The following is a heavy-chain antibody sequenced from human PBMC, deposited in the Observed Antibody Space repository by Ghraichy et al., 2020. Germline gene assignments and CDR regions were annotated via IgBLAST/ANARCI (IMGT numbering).Heavy chain of an antibody. D-gene: IGHD4-17*01. CDR3: ARGLTVTTVTTSSNWFDP. V-gene: IGHV4-34*01. CDR2: INHSGST. J-gene: IGHJ5*02. Sequence: SETLSLTCAVYGGSFSGYYWSWIRQPPGKGLEWIGEINHSGSTNYNPSLKSRVTISVDTSKNQFSLKLSSVTAADTAVYYCARGLTVTTVTTSSNWFDPWGQGTLVTVSS. CDR1: GGSFSGYY.